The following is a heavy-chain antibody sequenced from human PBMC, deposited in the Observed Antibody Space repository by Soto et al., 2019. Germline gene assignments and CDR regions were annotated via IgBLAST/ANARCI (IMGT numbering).Heavy chain of an antibody. D-gene: IGHD3-22*01. CDR1: GFTSSNYG. J-gene: IGHJ4*02. V-gene: IGHV3-33*01. Sequence: QVQLVESGGGVVQPGRSLRLSCVGSGFTSSNYGMHCVRQAPGKGLEWVAVIWNDGSNNYYADSVKGRFTISRDNSKNTLYLQMNSLRAEDTDVYYCARDFAQYDRSDYDSWGQGTLVTVSS. CDR2: IWNDGSNN. CDR3: ARDFAQYDRSDYDS.